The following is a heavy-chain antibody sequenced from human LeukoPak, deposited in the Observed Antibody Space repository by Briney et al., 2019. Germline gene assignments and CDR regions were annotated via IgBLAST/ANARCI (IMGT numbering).Heavy chain of an antibody. CDR1: GGSISSGGYY. Sequence: SETLSLTCTVSGGSISSGGYYWSWIRQHPGKGLEWIGYIYYSGSTYYNPSLKSRVTISVDTSKNQFSLKLSSVTAADTAVYYCATSEGVRPLPSNYWGQGTLVTVSS. J-gene: IGHJ4*02. CDR3: ATSEGVRPLPSNY. D-gene: IGHD2-21*01. CDR2: IYYSGST. V-gene: IGHV4-31*03.